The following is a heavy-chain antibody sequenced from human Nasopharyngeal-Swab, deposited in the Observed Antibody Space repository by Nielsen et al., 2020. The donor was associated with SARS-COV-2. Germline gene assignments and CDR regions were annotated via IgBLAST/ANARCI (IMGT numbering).Heavy chain of an antibody. CDR2: IYSGGST. Sequence: GESLKISCAASGLTVSSNYMSWFRQAPGKGLEWVSVIYSGGSTYYADSVKGRFTISRDNSKNTLYLQMNSLRAEDTAVYYCARDLVVVPAAPGATDYWGQGTLVTVSS. V-gene: IGHV3-66*02. J-gene: IGHJ4*02. CDR3: ARDLVVVPAAPGATDY. D-gene: IGHD2-2*01. CDR1: GLTVSSNY.